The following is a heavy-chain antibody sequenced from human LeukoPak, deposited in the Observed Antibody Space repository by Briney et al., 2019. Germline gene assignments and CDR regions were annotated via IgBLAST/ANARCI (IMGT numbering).Heavy chain of an antibody. V-gene: IGHV3-30*18. CDR1: GFTFSSYG. D-gene: IGHD5-12*01. CDR3: AKDFDSGYEVDY. J-gene: IGHJ4*02. Sequence: GRSLRLSCAASGFTFSSYGMHWVRQAPGKGLEWVAVISYDGSNKYYADSVKGRFTISRDNSKNTLYLQMNSLRAEDTAMYYCAKDFDSGYEVDYWGQGTLVTVSS. CDR2: ISYDGSNK.